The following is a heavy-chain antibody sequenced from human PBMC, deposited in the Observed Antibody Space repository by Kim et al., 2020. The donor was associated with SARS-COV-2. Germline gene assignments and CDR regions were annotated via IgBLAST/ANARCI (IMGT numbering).Heavy chain of an antibody. J-gene: IGHJ6*02. Sequence: GGSLRLSCAASGFTFSSYGMHWVRQAPGKGLEWVAVIWYDGSNKYYADSVKGRFTISRDNSKNTLYLQMNSLRAEDTAVYYCARDRDIVVVVAAIARDFQGGMDVWGQGTTVTVSS. CDR1: GFTFSSYG. V-gene: IGHV3-33*01. D-gene: IGHD2-15*01. CDR2: IWYDGSNK. CDR3: ARDRDIVVVVAAIARDFQGGMDV.